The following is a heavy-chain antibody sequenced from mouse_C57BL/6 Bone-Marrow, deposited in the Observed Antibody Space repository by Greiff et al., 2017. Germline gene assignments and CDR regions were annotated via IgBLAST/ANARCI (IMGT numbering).Heavy chain of an antibody. CDR2: IHPNSGST. V-gene: IGHV1-64*01. CDR3: ARGGYVYFYY. D-gene: IGHD3-2*02. CDR1: GYTFTSYW. J-gene: IGHJ2*01. Sequence: QVQLQQPGAELVKPGASVKLSCKASGYTFTSYWMHWVKQRPGQGLEWIGMIHPNSGSTNYNEKFKSKATLTVDKSSSTAYMQHSSRTSEDSAVYYCARGGYVYFYYWGQGTTLTVSS.